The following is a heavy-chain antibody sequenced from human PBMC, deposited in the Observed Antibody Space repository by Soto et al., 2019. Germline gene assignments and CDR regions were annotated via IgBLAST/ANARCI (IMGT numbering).Heavy chain of an antibody. V-gene: IGHV1-3*01. D-gene: IGHD1-26*01. Sequence: ASVKVSCKASGYTFTSYAMHWLRQAPGQRLEWMGWINAGNGNTKYSQKFQGRVTITRDTAASTAYMELSSLRSEDTAVYYCARGAVGATFDYWGQGALVTVSS. CDR1: GYTFTSYA. CDR2: INAGNGNT. CDR3: ARGAVGATFDY. J-gene: IGHJ4*02.